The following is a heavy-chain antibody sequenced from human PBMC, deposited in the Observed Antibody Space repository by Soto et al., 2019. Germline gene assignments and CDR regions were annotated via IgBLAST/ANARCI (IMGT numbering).Heavy chain of an antibody. J-gene: IGHJ6*03. Sequence: PGGSLRLSCAASGFTFSNAWMNWVRQAPGKGLEWVGRIKSTTDGGTTDYAAPVKGRFTISRDDSKNTLYLQMNSLRAEDTAVYYCARDPLTTGTPRYNYYYYYMDVWGKGTTVTVSS. CDR3: ARDPLTTGTPRYNYYYYYMDV. V-gene: IGHV3-15*07. D-gene: IGHD1-1*01. CDR2: IKSTTDGGTT. CDR1: GFTFSNAW.